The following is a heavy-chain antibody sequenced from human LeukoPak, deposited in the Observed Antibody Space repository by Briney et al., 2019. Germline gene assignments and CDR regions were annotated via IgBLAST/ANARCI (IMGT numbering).Heavy chain of an antibody. CDR3: ARGYVYDCWSGYYEWVY. CDR2: MNPNSGNT. D-gene: IGHD3-3*01. V-gene: IGHV1-8*01. CDR1: GYTFTSYD. J-gene: IGHJ4*02. Sequence: ASVKVSCKASGYTFTSYDINWVRQATGQGLEWMGWMNPNSGNTGYAQKFQGRVTMTRNTSISTAYMELSSLRSEDTAVYYCARGYVYDCWSGYYEWVYWVQATLVTVPS.